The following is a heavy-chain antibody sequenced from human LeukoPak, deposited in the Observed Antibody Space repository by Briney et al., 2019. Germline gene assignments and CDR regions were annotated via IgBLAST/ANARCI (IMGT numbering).Heavy chain of an antibody. D-gene: IGHD3-16*01. V-gene: IGHV4-59*01. CDR2: IFYSGNT. J-gene: IGHJ4*02. Sequence: SETLSLTCTVSGGSISSYYWSWIRQAPGKGLEWIGYIFYSGNTNYNPSLKSRASISVDASKNQFSLKLSSVTAADTAVFYRARGGGTFDYWGQGILVTVSS. CDR1: GGSISSYY. CDR3: ARGGGTFDY.